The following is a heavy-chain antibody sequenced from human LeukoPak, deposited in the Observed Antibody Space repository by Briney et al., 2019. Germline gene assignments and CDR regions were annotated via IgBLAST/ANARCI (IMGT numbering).Heavy chain of an antibody. Sequence: PGGSLRLSCAASGFTVNSNYMIWVRQAPGEGLEWVSVIYSGGSTHYADSVEGRITISRDNSKNTLFLQMNSLRAEDTAVYYCARGGSYPNDPFDIWGQGTMVTV. V-gene: IGHV3-53*01. CDR3: ARGGSYPNDPFDI. J-gene: IGHJ3*02. CDR2: IYSGGST. CDR1: GFTVNSNY. D-gene: IGHD1-26*01.